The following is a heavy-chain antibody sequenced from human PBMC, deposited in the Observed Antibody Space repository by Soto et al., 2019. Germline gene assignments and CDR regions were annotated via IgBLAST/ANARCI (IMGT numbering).Heavy chain of an antibody. D-gene: IGHD3-22*01. V-gene: IGHV1-69*13. J-gene: IGHJ4*02. CDR1: GGTSSSYA. Sequence: GASVKVSCKASGGTSSSYAISWVRQAPGQGLEWMGGIIPIFGTANYAQKFQGRVTITADESTSTAYMELSSLRSEDTAVYYCARDQHYYDSSGYYPAIWGQGTLVTVSS. CDR2: IIPIFGTA. CDR3: ARDQHYYDSSGYYPAI.